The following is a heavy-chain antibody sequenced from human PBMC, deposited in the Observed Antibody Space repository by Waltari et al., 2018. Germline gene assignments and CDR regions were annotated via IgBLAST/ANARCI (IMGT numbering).Heavy chain of an antibody. CDR3: VKDNSHGGKCLDS. CDR1: GFTFSQYG. V-gene: IGHV3-30*18. J-gene: IGHJ4*02. Sequence: QVWLIESGGGAVQPGGSLRLSCFDSGFTFSQYGMHWVRQAPGKGLEWLTLISFDGKETYYGDSAEGRFTISRDNSRDTLYLQLDNLRVEDTAEYYCVKDNSHGGKCLDSWGPGAQVIVFS. CDR2: ISFDGKET. D-gene: IGHD2-15*01.